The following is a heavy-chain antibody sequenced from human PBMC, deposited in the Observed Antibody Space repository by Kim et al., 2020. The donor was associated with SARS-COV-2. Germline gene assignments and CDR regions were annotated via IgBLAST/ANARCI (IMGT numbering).Heavy chain of an antibody. D-gene: IGHD6-19*01. Sequence: SETLSLTCAVYGGSFSGYYWSWIRQPPGKGLEWIGEINHSGSTNYNPSLKSRVTISVDTSKNQFSLKLSSVTAADTAVYYCARGGGEEDGTFSSGWHEEAYFDYWGQGTLVTVSS. CDR2: INHSGST. CDR1: GGSFSGYY. CDR3: ARGGGEEDGTFSSGWHEEAYFDY. J-gene: IGHJ4*02. V-gene: IGHV4-34*01.